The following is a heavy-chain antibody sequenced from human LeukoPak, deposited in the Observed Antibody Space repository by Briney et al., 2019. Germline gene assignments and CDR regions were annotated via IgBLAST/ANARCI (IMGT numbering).Heavy chain of an antibody. V-gene: IGHV3-74*01. J-gene: IGHJ6*02. CDR1: GFTFSSYW. CDR3: ASATGGWYAVASYYYGMDV. D-gene: IGHD6-19*01. Sequence: PGGSLRLSCAASGFTFSSYWMNWVRQAPGKGLVWVSRIASDGSSTTYADSVKGRFTISRDNAKNSLYLQMNSLRAEDTAVYYCASATGGWYAVASYYYGMDVWGQGTTVTVSS. CDR2: IASDGSST.